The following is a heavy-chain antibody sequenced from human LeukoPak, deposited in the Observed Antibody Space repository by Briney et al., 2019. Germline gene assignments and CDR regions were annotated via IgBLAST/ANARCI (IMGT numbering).Heavy chain of an antibody. D-gene: IGHD2-21*01. Sequence: GGSLRPSCAASGFTFSSYSMNWVRQAPGKGLEWVSSISSTGTYIYYADSMKGRFTISRDNAKNSLYLQMNGLRAEDTAIYYCARDSIGDYWGQGTLVTVSS. CDR3: ARDSIGDY. CDR1: GFTFSSYS. CDR2: ISSTGTYI. V-gene: IGHV3-21*01. J-gene: IGHJ4*02.